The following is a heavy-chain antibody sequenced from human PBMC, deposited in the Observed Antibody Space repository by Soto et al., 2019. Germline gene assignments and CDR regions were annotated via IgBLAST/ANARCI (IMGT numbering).Heavy chain of an antibody. CDR1: GFTFSSYG. CDR3: AREGVGDTTGYYYGMDV. CDR2: IWYDGSNK. Sequence: GGSLRLSCAASGFTFSSYGMHWVRQAPGKGLEWVAVIWYDGSNKYYADSVKGRFTISRDNSKNTLYLQMNSLRAEDTAVYYCAREGVGDTTGYYYGMDVWGQGTTVTVSS. D-gene: IGHD1-26*01. V-gene: IGHV3-33*01. J-gene: IGHJ6*02.